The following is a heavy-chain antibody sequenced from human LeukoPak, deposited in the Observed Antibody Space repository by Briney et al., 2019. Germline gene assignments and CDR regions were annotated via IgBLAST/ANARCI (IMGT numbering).Heavy chain of an antibody. J-gene: IGHJ6*03. CDR2: ISGSGGST. V-gene: IGHV3-23*01. Sequence: GGSLRLSCAASGFTFSSYAMSWVRQAPGKGVEWVSAISGSGGSTYYADSVKGRFTISRDNSKNTLYLQMNSLRAEDTAVYYCAKDLTRPDDYSNYFYYYYYMDVWGKGTTVTVSS. D-gene: IGHD4-11*01. CDR1: GFTFSSYA. CDR3: AKDLTRPDDYSNYFYYYYYMDV.